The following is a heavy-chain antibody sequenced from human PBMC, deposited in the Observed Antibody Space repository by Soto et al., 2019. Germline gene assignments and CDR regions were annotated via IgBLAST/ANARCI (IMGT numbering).Heavy chain of an antibody. D-gene: IGHD4-17*01. J-gene: IGHJ3*02. CDR2: ISGSGGST. CDR1: GFTFSSYA. V-gene: IGHV3-23*01. CDR3: EKNDYGGPDAFDS. Sequence: EVQLLESGGGLVQPGGSLRLSCAASGFTFSSYAMSWVRQAPGKGLEWVSAISGSGGSTYYADSVKGRFTISRDNSKNTLYLQMNSLRAEDTAVFYCEKNDYGGPDAFDSWGQGTMVTVSS.